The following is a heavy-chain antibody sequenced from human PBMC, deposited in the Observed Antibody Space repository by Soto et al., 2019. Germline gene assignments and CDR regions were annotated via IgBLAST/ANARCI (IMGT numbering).Heavy chain of an antibody. CDR2: ISGSGGST. V-gene: IGHV3-23*01. D-gene: IGHD3-3*01. CDR3: AKHRTCIGLRFWEGLLHPHYFDY. CDR1: GFTFSSYA. Sequence: LRLSCAASGFTFSSYAMSWVRQAPGKGLEWVSAISGSGGSTYYADSVKGRFTISRDNSKNTLYLQMNSLRAEDTAVYYCAKHRTCIGLRFWEGLLHPHYFDYGGQGPLVTVS. J-gene: IGHJ4*02.